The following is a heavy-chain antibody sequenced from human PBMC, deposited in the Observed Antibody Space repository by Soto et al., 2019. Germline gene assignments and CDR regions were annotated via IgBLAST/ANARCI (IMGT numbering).Heavy chain of an antibody. CDR1: GGSIIGYY. V-gene: IGHV4-59*01. D-gene: IGHD1-1*01. Sequence: SETLSLTCTVSGGSIIGYYWNWIRQPPGKGLEWIGYIFHNGDINYNPSLKSRVTISVDTSKNQFSLNLSSVTAADTAVYYCARDTSGHPRLYRLDPWGQGTLVTVSS. J-gene: IGHJ5*02. CDR3: ARDTSGHPRLYRLDP. CDR2: IFHNGDI.